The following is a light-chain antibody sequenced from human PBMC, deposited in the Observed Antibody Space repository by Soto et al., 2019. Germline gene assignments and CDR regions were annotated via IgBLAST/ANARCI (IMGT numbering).Light chain of an antibody. V-gene: IGKV1-12*01. Sequence: DIRMTQSTATLSASAGDRVTITCRARQGISSWLAWYQQKPGKAPKLLIYAASSLASGIPARFSGSRSGTDFTLTISSLQAEDGVTYYCQQANSFPLTFGGGTKVDIK. CDR3: QQANSFPLT. CDR1: QGISSW. J-gene: IGKJ4*01. CDR2: AAS.